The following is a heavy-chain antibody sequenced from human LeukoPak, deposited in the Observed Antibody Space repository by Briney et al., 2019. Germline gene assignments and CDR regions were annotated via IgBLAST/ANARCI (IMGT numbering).Heavy chain of an antibody. V-gene: IGHV3-48*01. CDR3: ARGELRYFDWLLYPFDY. J-gene: IGHJ4*02. CDR2: ISSSGSTI. D-gene: IGHD3-9*01. CDR1: GFTSSSYT. Sequence: GGSLRLSCAASGFTSSSYTMNWVRQAPGKGLEWVSYISSSGSTIYYADSVKGRFTISRDNSKNTLYLQMNSLRAEDTAVYYCARGELRYFDWLLYPFDYWGQGTLVTVSS.